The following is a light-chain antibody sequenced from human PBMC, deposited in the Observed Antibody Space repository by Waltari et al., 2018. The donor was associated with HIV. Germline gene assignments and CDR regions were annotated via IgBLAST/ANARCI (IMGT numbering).Light chain of an antibody. J-gene: IGLJ1*01. V-gene: IGLV1-40*01. CDR1: ISNIGAGYD. CDR2: VHT. Sequence: SVLTQPPSVSGAPGQRVTISCTGTISNIGAGYDVHWYQPLPGTAPKLLIYVHTNRPSAVPDRSPGSKSGTSASLAITGLQAEDEADYYCQSYDGSLGGYVFGTGTAVTVL. CDR3: QSYDGSLGGYV.